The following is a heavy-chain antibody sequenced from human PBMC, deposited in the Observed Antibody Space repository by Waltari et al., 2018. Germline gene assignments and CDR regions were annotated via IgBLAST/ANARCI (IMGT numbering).Heavy chain of an antibody. D-gene: IGHD3-22*01. V-gene: IGHV1-69*12. CDR2: IIPSFGTP. CDR1: GVTFSHHV. CDR3: ARSYYYDRIGDYPSLGAFDY. J-gene: IGHJ4*02. Sequence: QVQLVQSGAEVKKPGSSVKVSSKASGVTFSHHVIRQVRQPPGQGLEWMGGIIPSFGTPNYAQKFQGRVTIIADESTSTVYMELSSLRSEDTAVYYCARSYYYDRIGDYPSLGAFDYWGQGTLVTVSS.